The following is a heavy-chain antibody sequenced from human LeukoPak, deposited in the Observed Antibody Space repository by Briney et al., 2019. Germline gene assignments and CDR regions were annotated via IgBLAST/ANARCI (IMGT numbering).Heavy chain of an antibody. Sequence: GGSLRLSCAASGFTFSSYAMSWVRQAPGKGLEWVSAISGSGGGTYYADSVKGRFTISRDNSKNTLYLQMNSLRAEDTAVYYCAKASSSWQTTLFDYWGQGTLVTVSS. J-gene: IGHJ4*02. CDR3: AKASSSWQTTLFDY. CDR2: ISGSGGGT. CDR1: GFTFSSYA. V-gene: IGHV3-23*01. D-gene: IGHD6-13*01.